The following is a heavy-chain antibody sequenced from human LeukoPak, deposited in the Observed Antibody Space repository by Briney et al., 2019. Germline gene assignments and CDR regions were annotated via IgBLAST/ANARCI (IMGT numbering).Heavy chain of an antibody. Sequence: SQTLSLTCAISGDSVSNNLAAWDWIRQSPSRGLEWLGRTYYRSKWYSDYAVSVKSRITINADTSKNQFSLQLISVTPEDTAVYFCARGKRELGSLLFDSWGQGTLVTVSS. V-gene: IGHV6-1*01. J-gene: IGHJ4*02. CDR3: ARGKRELGSLLFDS. CDR1: GDSVSNNLAA. CDR2: TYYRSKWYS. D-gene: IGHD1-7*01.